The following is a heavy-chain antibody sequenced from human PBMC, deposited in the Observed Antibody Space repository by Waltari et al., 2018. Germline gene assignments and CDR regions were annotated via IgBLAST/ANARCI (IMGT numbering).Heavy chain of an antibody. CDR2: VRTTGKT. D-gene: IGHD2-15*01. V-gene: IGHV4-4*01. CDR3: ARDRGRGLYLDT. J-gene: IGHJ5*02. CDR1: G. Sequence: GWSGVRQTPEKWLEWIGKVRTTGKTHYTPSLDSRVTISIDTSTSRFSLTVVSVSAADTAVYFCARDRGRGLYLDTWGQGTLVTVSP.